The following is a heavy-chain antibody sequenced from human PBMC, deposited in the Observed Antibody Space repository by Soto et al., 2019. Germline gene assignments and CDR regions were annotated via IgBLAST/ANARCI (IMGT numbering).Heavy chain of an antibody. Sequence: GGSLRLSCAASGFTFSSYAMSWVRQAPGKGLEWVSAISGSGGSTYYADSVKGRFTISRDNSKNTLYLQMNSLRAEDTAVYYCAKGPGTTYYDILTGYYPHWGQGTLVTVSS. J-gene: IGHJ4*02. D-gene: IGHD3-9*01. CDR3: AKGPGTTYYDILTGYYPH. CDR2: ISGSGGST. CDR1: GFTFSSYA. V-gene: IGHV3-23*01.